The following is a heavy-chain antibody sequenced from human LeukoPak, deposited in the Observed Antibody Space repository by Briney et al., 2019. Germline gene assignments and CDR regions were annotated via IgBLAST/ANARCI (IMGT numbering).Heavy chain of an antibody. CDR3: ARDFSPVVVTANDLYYYYYGTDV. D-gene: IGHD2-21*02. Sequence: ASVKVSCKASGGTFSSYAISWVRQAPGQGLGWMGGIIPILGTANYAQKFQGRVTITADESTSTAYMELSSLRSEDTAVYYCARDFSPVVVTANDLYYYYYGTDVWGQGTRSPSP. J-gene: IGHJ6*02. CDR2: IIPILGTA. V-gene: IGHV1-69*13. CDR1: GGTFSSYA.